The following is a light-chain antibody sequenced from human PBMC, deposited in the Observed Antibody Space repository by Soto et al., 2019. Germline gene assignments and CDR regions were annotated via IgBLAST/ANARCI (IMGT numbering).Light chain of an antibody. CDR3: QQYNSYPWT. J-gene: IGKJ1*01. CDR1: QSLSSY. Sequence: DIQMTQSPSTLSASVGDRVTITCRASQSLSSYLAWYQQKPGKAPNLLIYDASNLESGVPSRFSGSGSGTEFTLTISSLQPDDFATYYCQQYNSYPWTFGLWTRVEIK. V-gene: IGKV1-5*01. CDR2: DAS.